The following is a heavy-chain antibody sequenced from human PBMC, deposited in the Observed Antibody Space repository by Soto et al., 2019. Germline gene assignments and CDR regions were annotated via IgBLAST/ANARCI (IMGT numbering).Heavy chain of an antibody. Sequence: GGSLRLSCAASGFTFSSYAMSWVRQAPGKGLEWVSAISGSGGSTYYADSVKGRFTISRDNSKNTLYLQMNSLRAEDTAVYYCAKEQNYDFWGRNWFDPWGQGTLVTVSS. CDR3: AKEQNYDFWGRNWFDP. CDR2: ISGSGGST. V-gene: IGHV3-23*01. J-gene: IGHJ5*02. CDR1: GFTFSSYA. D-gene: IGHD3-3*01.